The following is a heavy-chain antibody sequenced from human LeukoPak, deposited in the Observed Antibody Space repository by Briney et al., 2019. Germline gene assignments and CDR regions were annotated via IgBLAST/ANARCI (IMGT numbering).Heavy chain of an antibody. V-gene: IGHV4-34*01. CDR2: INHSGST. CDR3: ARVGGYCSSTSCYGAWFDP. Sequence: SETLSLTCAVYGGSFGGYYWSWIRQPPGKGLEWIGEINHSGSTNYNPSLKSRVTISVDTSKNQFSLKLSSVTAADTAVYYCARVGGYCSSTSCYGAWFDPWGQGTLVTVSS. J-gene: IGHJ5*02. CDR1: GGSFGGYY. D-gene: IGHD2-2*01.